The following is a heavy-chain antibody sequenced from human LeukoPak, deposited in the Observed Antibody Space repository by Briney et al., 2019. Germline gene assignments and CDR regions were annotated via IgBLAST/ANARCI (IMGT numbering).Heavy chain of an antibody. V-gene: IGHV3-43*01. CDR1: GFTFSSYT. CDR3: AKELVGAKNFDY. CDR2: ITWDGGSA. Sequence: GGSLRLSCAASGFTFSSYTMHWLRQAPGKGLEWVSLITWDGGSAFYANSVKGRFTISRDNTKNSLSLQMSGLRTEDTALYYCAKELVGAKNFDYWGQGTLVSVSS. J-gene: IGHJ4*02. D-gene: IGHD1-26*01.